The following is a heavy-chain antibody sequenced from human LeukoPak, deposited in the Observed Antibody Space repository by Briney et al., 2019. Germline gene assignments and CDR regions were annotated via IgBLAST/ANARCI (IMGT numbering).Heavy chain of an antibody. CDR3: ARGDPLEDNWNDGGFDY. CDR1: GGSISSYY. J-gene: IGHJ4*02. CDR2: IYYSGST. Sequence: SETLSLTCTVSGGSISSYYWSWIRQPPGKGLEWIGYIYYSGSTNYNPSLKSRVTISVDTSKNRFSLKLSSVTAADTAVYYCARGDPLEDNWNDGGFDYWGQGTLVTVSS. V-gene: IGHV4-59*01. D-gene: IGHD1-1*01.